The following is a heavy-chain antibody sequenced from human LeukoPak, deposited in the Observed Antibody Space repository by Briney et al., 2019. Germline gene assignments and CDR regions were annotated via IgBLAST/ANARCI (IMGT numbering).Heavy chain of an antibody. D-gene: IGHD6-13*01. CDR3: ATGYSSSARFDP. Sequence: GGSLRLSCAASGFTFSSYGMHWVRQAPGKGLEWVAVISYDGSNKYYADSVKGRFTISRDNSKNTLYLQMNSLRAEDTAVYYCATGYSSSARFDPWGQGTLVSVSS. V-gene: IGHV3-30*03. J-gene: IGHJ5*02. CDR1: GFTFSSYG. CDR2: ISYDGSNK.